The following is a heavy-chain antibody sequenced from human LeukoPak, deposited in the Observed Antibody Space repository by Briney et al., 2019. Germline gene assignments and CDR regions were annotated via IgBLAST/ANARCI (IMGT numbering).Heavy chain of an antibody. CDR2: TYYSSNWYN. CDR1: GDSVSSNIG. D-gene: IGHD5-24*01. J-gene: IGHJ4*02. CDR3: ARGWLQSGFDY. V-gene: IGHV6-1*01. Sequence: SQTLSLTCAISGDSVSSNIGWNWIRQSPARGLEWLGRTYYSSNWYNDYAKSLKSRITINPDTFKNQFSLHLDSVTPEDTAVYYCARGWLQSGFDYWGQGTLVTVSS.